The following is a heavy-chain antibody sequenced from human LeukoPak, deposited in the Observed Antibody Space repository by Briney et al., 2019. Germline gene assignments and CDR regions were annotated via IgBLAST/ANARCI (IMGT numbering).Heavy chain of an antibody. V-gene: IGHV4-38-2*01. CDR2: IYHSVST. CDR3: ARYYDFWSGYHRQGDAFDI. CDR1: GYSISSGYY. Sequence: SETLSLTCAVSGYSISSGYYWGWIRQPPGKGLEWIGSIYHSVSTYYNPSLKSRVTISVDTSKTQFSLNLSSVTAADTAVYYCARYYDFWSGYHRQGDAFDIWGQGTMVTVSS. J-gene: IGHJ3*02. D-gene: IGHD3-3*01.